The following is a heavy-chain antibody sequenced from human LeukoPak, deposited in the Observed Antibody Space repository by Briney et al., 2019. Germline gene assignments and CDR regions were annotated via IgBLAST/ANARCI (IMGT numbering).Heavy chain of an antibody. D-gene: IGHD3-22*01. CDR1: GGTFSSYA. V-gene: IGHV1-69*01. CDR3: ARGGDYYDSSGYSFDY. CDR2: IIPIFGTA. J-gene: IGHJ4*02. Sequence: SVKVSCKASGGTFSSYAISWVRQAPGQGLEWMGGIIPIFGTANYAQKFQGRVTITADESTSTAYMELSSLRSEDTAVYYCARGGDYYDSSGYSFDYWGQGTLVTVFS.